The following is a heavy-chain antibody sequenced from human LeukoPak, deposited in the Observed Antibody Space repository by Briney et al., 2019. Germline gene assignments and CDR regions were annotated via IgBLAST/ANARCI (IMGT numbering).Heavy chain of an antibody. V-gene: IGHV4-38-2*02. CDR3: ARYVVVTAIRYFDY. J-gene: IGHJ4*02. CDR1: GYSISSGYY. CDR2: IYHSGST. Sequence: SETLSLTCTVSGYSISSGYYWGWIRQPPGKGLEWIGSIYHSGSTYYNPSLKSRVTISVDTSKNQFSLKLSSVTAADTAVYYCARYVVVTAIRYFDYWGQGTLVTVSS. D-gene: IGHD2-21*02.